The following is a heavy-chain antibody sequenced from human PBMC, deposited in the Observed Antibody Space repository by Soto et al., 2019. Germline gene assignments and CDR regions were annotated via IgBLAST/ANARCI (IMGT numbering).Heavy chain of an antibody. CDR1: GFTFSSYS. CDR3: ARVGLGFGMDV. Sequence: GGSLRLSCAASGFTFSSYSMNWVRQAPGKGLEWVSSISSSSSYIYYADSVKGRFTISRDNAKNSLYLQMNSLRAEDTAVYYCARVGLGFGMDVWGQGTTVTVSS. J-gene: IGHJ6*02. V-gene: IGHV3-21*01. CDR2: ISSSSSYI.